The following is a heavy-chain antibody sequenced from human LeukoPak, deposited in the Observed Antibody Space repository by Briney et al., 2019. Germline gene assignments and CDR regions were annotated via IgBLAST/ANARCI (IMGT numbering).Heavy chain of an antibody. D-gene: IGHD3-10*01. CDR2: INQADSQI. CDR1: GFTFNKYW. V-gene: IGHV3-7*01. Sequence: GGSLRLSCAASGFTFNKYWLTWVRQAPGKGLEWLANINQADSQIYYSDSVEGRFTITRDNAKNSLHLQMTYLRAEDTAVYYCARGYYYSGTYYLSFFVYWGQGALVTVSS. J-gene: IGHJ4*02. CDR3: ARGYYYSGTYYLSFFVY.